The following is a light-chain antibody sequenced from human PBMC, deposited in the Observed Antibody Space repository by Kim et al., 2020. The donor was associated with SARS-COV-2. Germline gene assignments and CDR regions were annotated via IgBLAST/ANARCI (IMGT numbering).Light chain of an antibody. CDR2: DEN. Sequence: WGQTVRTTCRENSLRISFASWYQQKPGLTPLIVLYDENTRPSGIPARFSGSSAGTTASLIITGAQAEDEADYYCNSRDSSGKRLVFGGGTPLTVL. CDR1: SLRISF. J-gene: IGLJ3*02. V-gene: IGLV3-19*01. CDR3: NSRDSSGKRLV.